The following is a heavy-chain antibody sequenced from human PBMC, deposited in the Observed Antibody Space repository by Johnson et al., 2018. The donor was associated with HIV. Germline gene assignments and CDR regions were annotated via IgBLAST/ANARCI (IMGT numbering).Heavy chain of an antibody. CDR2: VNQDGSAK. CDR3: ARGFDAFDI. CDR1: GFTLSNHW. J-gene: IGHJ3*02. Sequence: VQLVESGGGLVQPGGSLGLSCAASGFTLSNHWMSWVRQAPGKGLEYVANVNQDGSAKFYVDSVKGRFTISRDNAKNSLYLQMNSLRAEDTAVYYCARGFDAFDIWGQGTMVTVSS. V-gene: IGHV3-7*05.